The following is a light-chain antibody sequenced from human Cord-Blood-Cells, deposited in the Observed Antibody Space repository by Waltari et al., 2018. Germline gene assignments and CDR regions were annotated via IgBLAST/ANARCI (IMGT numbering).Light chain of an antibody. CDR1: RRDVGGYNY. CDR3: SSYTSSSTRVV. J-gene: IGLJ2*01. V-gene: IGLV2-14*01. Sequence: QSALTQPASVSGSPGQSITISCPGTRRDVGGYNYVSWYQKHPGKAPKLMIYDVSNRPSGVSNRFSGSKSGNTASLTISGLQAEDEADYYCSSYTSSSTRVVFGGGTKLTVL. CDR2: DVS.